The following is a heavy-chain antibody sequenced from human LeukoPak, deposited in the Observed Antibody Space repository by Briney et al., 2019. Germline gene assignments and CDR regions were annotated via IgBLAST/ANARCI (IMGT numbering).Heavy chain of an antibody. Sequence: SETLSLTXAVYGESFSGYFWNWIRQAPGKGLEWIGEINNSGTTNYNPSLKSRVTISVDTSKNQFSLKVNSVTAADTAVYYCARRPAGTLDYWGQGTLVTVSS. CDR3: ARRPAGTLDY. V-gene: IGHV4-34*01. CDR2: INNSGTT. D-gene: IGHD6-19*01. J-gene: IGHJ4*02. CDR1: GESFSGYF.